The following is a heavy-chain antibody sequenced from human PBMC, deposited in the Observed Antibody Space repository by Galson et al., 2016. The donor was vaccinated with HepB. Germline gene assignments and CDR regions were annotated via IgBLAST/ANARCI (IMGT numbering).Heavy chain of an antibody. J-gene: IGHJ4*02. CDR1: GFTLSSYA. Sequence: SLRLSCAASGFTLSSYAMSWVRQAPGKGLEWVSAISNSGDNTFYAVSVKGRFTISRDTSRNTLYPQMNSLRAEDTAIYYCAKDYGGFGGFDYWGQGTLVTVSS. CDR3: AKDYGGFGGFDY. V-gene: IGHV3-23*01. D-gene: IGHD3-10*01. CDR2: ISNSGDNT.